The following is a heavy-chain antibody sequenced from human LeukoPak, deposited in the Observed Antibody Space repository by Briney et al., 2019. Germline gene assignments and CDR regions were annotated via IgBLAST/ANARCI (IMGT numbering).Heavy chain of an antibody. CDR2: IKQDGSEK. CDR1: GFTFSSYW. CDR3: ANSQSSVAGILGC. D-gene: IGHD6-19*01. V-gene: IGHV3-7*01. J-gene: IGHJ4*02. Sequence: PGGSLRLSCAASGFTFSSYWMSWVRQAPGKGLEWVANIKQDGSEKYYVDSVKGRFTISRDNAKNSLYLQMNSLRVEDTAVYYCANSQSSVAGILGCWGQGTLVTVSS.